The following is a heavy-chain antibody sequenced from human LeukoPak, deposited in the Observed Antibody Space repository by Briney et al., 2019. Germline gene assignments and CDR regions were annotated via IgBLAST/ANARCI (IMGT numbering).Heavy chain of an antibody. CDR1: GYTFTGYY. CDR3: ARVEMATPTLQDX. Sequence: ASVKVSCKASGYTFTGYYMHWVRQAPGQGLEWMGWINPNSGGTNYAQKFQGRVTMTRDTSISTAYMELSRLRSDDTAVYYCARVEMATPTLQDXWGQGTLVTV. D-gene: IGHD5-24*01. CDR2: INPNSGGT. J-gene: IGHJ4*02. V-gene: IGHV1-2*02.